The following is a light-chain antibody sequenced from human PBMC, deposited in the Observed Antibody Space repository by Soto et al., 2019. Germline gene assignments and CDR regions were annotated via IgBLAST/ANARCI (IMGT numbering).Light chain of an antibody. CDR3: QQYYSYPRT. Sequence: IRMTQSPSSFSASTGDRVTITCRASPGIRSYLAWYQQKQGKAPKLLIYAASTLQSGVPSRFSVSGSGTDFTLTISCLQSEEFATYYCQQYYSYPRTFGQGTKVEIK. CDR2: AAS. V-gene: IGKV1-8*01. J-gene: IGKJ1*01. CDR1: PGIRSY.